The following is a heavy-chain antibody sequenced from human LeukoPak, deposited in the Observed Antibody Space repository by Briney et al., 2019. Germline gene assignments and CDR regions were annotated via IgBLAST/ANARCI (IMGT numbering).Heavy chain of an antibody. D-gene: IGHD3-3*01. CDR3: ARDDYDFWSGRDYYYYMDV. CDR1: VYTFTSYD. CDR2: MNPNSGNT. Sequence: ASVKVSCKASVYTFTSYDINWVRQATGQGLEWMGWMNPNSGNTGYAQKFQGRVTMTRNTSISTAYMELSSLRSEDTAVYYCARDDYDFWSGRDYYYYMDVWGKGTTVTVSS. J-gene: IGHJ6*03. V-gene: IGHV1-8*01.